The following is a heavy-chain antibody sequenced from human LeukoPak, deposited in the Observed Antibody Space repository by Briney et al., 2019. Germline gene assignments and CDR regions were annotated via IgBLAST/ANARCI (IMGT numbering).Heavy chain of an antibody. J-gene: IGHJ4*02. D-gene: IGHD3-10*01. V-gene: IGHV1-69*04. CDR2: IIPILGIA. Sequence: GSSVKVSCKASGGTFSSYAISWVRQAPGQGLEWMGRIIPILGIANYAQKFQGRVTITADKSTSTAYMELSSLRSEDTAVYYCARDPAVSGTYYYDSGSLREPKYSDCWGQGTQVTVSS. CDR1: GGTFSSYA. CDR3: ARDPAVSGTYYYDSGSLREPKYSDC.